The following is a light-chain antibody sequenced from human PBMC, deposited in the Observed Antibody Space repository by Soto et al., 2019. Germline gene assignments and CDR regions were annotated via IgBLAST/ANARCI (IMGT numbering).Light chain of an antibody. Sequence: EIVLTQSPPTLASSPRAXVALSCRASQSVSILLAWYQQKPGQAPRLLIHGATTRATGIPARFSGSGSGTEFTLTISSLQSEDFAVYYCQQYNNWPRTFGQGTKVDI. CDR1: QSVSIL. J-gene: IGKJ1*01. CDR2: GAT. V-gene: IGKV3-15*01. CDR3: QQYNNWPRT.